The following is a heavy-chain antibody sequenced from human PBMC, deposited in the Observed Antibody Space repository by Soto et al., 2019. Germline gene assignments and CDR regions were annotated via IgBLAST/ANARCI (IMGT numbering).Heavy chain of an antibody. D-gene: IGHD5-12*01. V-gene: IGHV1-69*13. J-gene: IGHJ4*02. CDR3: ANSGYLRRGYYFDY. Sequence: SVKVSCKASGGTFSSYAISWVRQAPGQGLEWMGGIIPIFGTANYAQKFQGRVTITADESTSTAYMELSSLRSEDTAVYYCANSGYLRRGYYFDYWGQGTLVTVSS. CDR2: IIPIFGTA. CDR1: GGTFSSYA.